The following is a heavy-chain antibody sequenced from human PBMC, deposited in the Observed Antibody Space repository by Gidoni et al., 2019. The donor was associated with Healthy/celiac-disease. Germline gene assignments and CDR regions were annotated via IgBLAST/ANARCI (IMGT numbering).Heavy chain of an antibody. Sequence: EVQLLESGGGLVQPGGSLRLSCAASGFTFSSYAMSWVRQAPGKGLEWVSAISGSGGSTYYADSVKGRFTISRDNSKNTLYLQMNSLRAEDTAVYYCAKEVATMVRGGYYYGMDVWGQGTTVTVSS. CDR3: AKEVATMVRGGYYYGMDV. D-gene: IGHD3-10*01. J-gene: IGHJ6*02. V-gene: IGHV3-23*01. CDR2: ISGSGGST. CDR1: GFTFSSYA.